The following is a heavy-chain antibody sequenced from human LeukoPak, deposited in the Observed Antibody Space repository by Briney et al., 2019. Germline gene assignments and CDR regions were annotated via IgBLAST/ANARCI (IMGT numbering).Heavy chain of an antibody. V-gene: IGHV3-30*18. Sequence: GGSPRLSCAASGFTFSSYGMHWVRQAPGKGLEWVAVISYDGSDKYYADSVKGRFTISRDNSKNTLYLQMNSLRAEDTAVYYCAKDQDIAAAAYYFDYWGQGTLVTVSS. CDR2: ISYDGSDK. D-gene: IGHD6-13*01. CDR3: AKDQDIAAAAYYFDY. J-gene: IGHJ4*02. CDR1: GFTFSSYG.